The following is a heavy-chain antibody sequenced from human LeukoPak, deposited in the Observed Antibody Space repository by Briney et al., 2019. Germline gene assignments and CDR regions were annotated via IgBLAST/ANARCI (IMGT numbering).Heavy chain of an antibody. CDR2: INLNSGGT. Sequence: ASVKVSCQASGYTFTAYHIHWMRQAPGQVLEYMGKINLNSGGTNYAQKFQGRVTITRDTSISTAYMDLSRLSSDDTALFYCAISIQAAAIPAFDSWGQGTQVTISS. D-gene: IGHD6-25*01. CDR1: GYTFTAYH. V-gene: IGHV1-2*02. J-gene: IGHJ4*02. CDR3: AISIQAAAIPAFDS.